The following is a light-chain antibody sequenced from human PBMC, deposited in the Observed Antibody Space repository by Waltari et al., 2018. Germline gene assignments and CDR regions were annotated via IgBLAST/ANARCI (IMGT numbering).Light chain of an antibody. CDR3: QQSYSTPYT. CDR2: AGS. CDR1: QSISSY. Sequence: DIQMTQSQSSLSASVGDRVTITCRASQSISSYLNWYQQKPGKAPKLLIYAGSSLQSGVPSRFSGSGSGTDFTLTISSLQPEDFATYYCQQSYSTPYTFGQGTKLEIK. J-gene: IGKJ2*01. V-gene: IGKV1-39*01.